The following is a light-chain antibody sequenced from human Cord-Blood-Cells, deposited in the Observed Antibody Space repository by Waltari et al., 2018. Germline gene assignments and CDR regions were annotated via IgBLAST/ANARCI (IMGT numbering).Light chain of an antibody. Sequence: QSALTHPASVSGSPGQSITISCTGTSSDVGGYNYVSWYQQPPGKAPKHKIYDVRNRPSVVSNRFSGSESGNTAALTISGLQAEDEADYYCSSYTSSSTVVFGGGTKLTVL. V-gene: IGLV2-14*01. CDR1: SSDVGGYNY. CDR3: SSYTSSSTVV. J-gene: IGLJ2*01. CDR2: DVR.